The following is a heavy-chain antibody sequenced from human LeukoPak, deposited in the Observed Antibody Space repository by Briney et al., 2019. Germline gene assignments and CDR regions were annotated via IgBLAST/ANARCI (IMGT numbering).Heavy chain of an antibody. V-gene: IGHV5-51*01. J-gene: IGHJ4*02. CDR2: IWPSDSDT. D-gene: IGHD3-16*01. CDR1: GSNFKSHW. CDR3: ARPVTSARGRDFHD. Sequence: GESLKISCQGSGSNFKSHWIGWVRQVPGKGLEWMGIIWPSDSDTKYSPSFQGQVTFSADTSINTAYLQWSSLKASDTAMYYCARPVTSARGRDFHDWGQGTLVTVSS.